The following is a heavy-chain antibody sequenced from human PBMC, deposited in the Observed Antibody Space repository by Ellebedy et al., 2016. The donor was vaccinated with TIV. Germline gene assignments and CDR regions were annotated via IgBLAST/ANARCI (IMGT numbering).Heavy chain of an antibody. CDR3: AKPVTGTGGVDY. Sequence: PGGSLRLSCAASGFTFSSYAMSWVRQAPGKGLEWVSTISSTGSRTYYADFVKGRFTISRDNSKNTLYLQMNSLRAEDTAVYYCAKPVTGTGGVDYWGQGTLVTVSS. D-gene: IGHD6-19*01. V-gene: IGHV3-23*01. CDR1: GFTFSSYA. CDR2: ISSTGSRT. J-gene: IGHJ4*02.